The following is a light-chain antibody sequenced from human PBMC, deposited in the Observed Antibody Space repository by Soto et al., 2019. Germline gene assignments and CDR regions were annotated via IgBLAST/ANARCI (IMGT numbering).Light chain of an antibody. V-gene: IGKV3-20*01. Sequence: EIVLTQSPGTLSLSPGETATLSCRASQSVNSTSLAWYQQKPGQAPRLLIHGASGRATGIPDRFSGSGSGTDFTLTIRRLGPEDFAVYFCQRYYDSVWTFGQGTKVEIK. CDR1: QSVNSTS. J-gene: IGKJ1*01. CDR2: GAS. CDR3: QRYYDSVWT.